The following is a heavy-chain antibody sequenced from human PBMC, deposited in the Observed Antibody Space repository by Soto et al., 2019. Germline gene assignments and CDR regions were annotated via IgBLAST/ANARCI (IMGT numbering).Heavy chain of an antibody. CDR2: INHSGST. D-gene: IGHD6-6*01. CDR3: ASPGKYTNSPIDY. CDR1: GGSFSRYY. Sequence: PSETLSLTCAVYGGSFSRYYWTWIRQPPGQGLEWIGEINHSGSTNYNPSLKSRVTISIDTSKNQFSLQLSSVTAADTALYYCASPGKYTNSPIDYWGQGTLVTVSS. V-gene: IGHV4-34*01. J-gene: IGHJ4*02.